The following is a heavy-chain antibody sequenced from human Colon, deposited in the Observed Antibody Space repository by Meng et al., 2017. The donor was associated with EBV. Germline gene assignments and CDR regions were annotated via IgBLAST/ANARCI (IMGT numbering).Heavy chain of an antibody. CDR2: HSEST. D-gene: IGHD2-15*01. CDR3: TTYAVGAGGRGY. CDR1: GDLISSSNYH. V-gene: IGHV4-30-4*01. J-gene: IGHJ4*02. Sequence: LLESGPGLGKPSQSLSLTCVVDGDLISSSNYHWSWIRQAPGKGLEWIGHSESTSYNPSLRSRVVISVDTAKNQFSLRLDSGTAADTAVYYCTTYAVGAGGRGYWGPGTLVTVSS.